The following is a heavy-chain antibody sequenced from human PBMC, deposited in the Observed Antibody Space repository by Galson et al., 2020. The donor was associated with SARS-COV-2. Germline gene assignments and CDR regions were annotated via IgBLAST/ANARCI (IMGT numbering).Heavy chain of an antibody. V-gene: IGHV5-51*01. D-gene: IGHD3-10*01. Sequence: HGESLKISCQGSGYTFTSYWIGWVRQMPGQGPEWVGTLYPVDSDVRYSPSFQDQVTISVDKSISTAYLHWSSLKASDTAIYYCARRSSGPYFDYWGQGALVTVSS. CDR2: LYPVDSDV. CDR1: GYTFTSYW. CDR3: ARRSSGPYFDY. J-gene: IGHJ4*02.